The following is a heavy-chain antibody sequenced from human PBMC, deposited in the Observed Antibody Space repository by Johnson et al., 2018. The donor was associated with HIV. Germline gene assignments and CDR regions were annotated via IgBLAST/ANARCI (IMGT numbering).Heavy chain of an antibody. V-gene: IGHV3-7*05. CDR1: GFTFSSYW. J-gene: IGHJ3*02. CDR2: IKEDGSEK. D-gene: IGHD2-15*01. CDR3: ARDRGRGSEDAFDI. Sequence: EVQLVESGGGLVQPGGSLRLSCAASGFTFSSYWMTWVRQAPGKGLEWVANIKEDGSEKYYVDSVGGRFTISRDNAKNSLYLQMSSLRAEDTALYYCARDRGRGSEDAFDIWGQGTMVTVSS.